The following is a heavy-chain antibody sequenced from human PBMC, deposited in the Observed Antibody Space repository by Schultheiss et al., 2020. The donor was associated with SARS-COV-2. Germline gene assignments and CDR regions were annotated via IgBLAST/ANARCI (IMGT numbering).Heavy chain of an antibody. J-gene: IGHJ5*02. CDR3: AKSFKTRIVVVPAAPT. CDR1: GFTFSSYS. D-gene: IGHD2-2*01. Sequence: GGSLRLSCAASGFTFSSYSMNWVRQAPGKGLEWVSAISGSGGSTYYADSVKGRFTISRDNSKNTLYLQMNSLRAEDTAVYYCAKSFKTRIVVVPAAPTWGQGTLVTVSS. CDR2: ISGSGGST. V-gene: IGHV3-23*01.